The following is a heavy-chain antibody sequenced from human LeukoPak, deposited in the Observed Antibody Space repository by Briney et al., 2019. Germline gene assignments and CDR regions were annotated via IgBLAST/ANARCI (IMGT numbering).Heavy chain of an antibody. CDR3: ASGVIAAAGSPPNYFDY. J-gene: IGHJ4*02. V-gene: IGHV4-34*01. D-gene: IGHD6-13*01. CDR1: GGSFSGYY. Sequence: KPSETLSLTCAVYGGSFSGYYRSWIRQPPGKGLEWIGEINHSGSTNYNPSLKSRVTISVDTSKNQFSLKLSSVTAADTAVYYCASGVIAAAGSPPNYFDYWGQGTLVTVSS. CDR2: INHSGST.